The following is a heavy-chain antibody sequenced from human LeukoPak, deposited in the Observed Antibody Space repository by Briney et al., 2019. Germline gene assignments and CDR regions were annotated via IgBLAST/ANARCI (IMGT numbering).Heavy chain of an antibody. V-gene: IGHV4-61*02. Sequence: SQTLSLTCTDSGGSISSGDYYWSWIRQPAGKGLEWIGRISASGNTNYNPSLKSRVTMSVDTSMNLFALKLSSVTAADTAVYYCARQGVATAIDYWGQGTLVTVSS. J-gene: IGHJ4*02. D-gene: IGHD2-21*02. CDR3: ARQGVATAIDY. CDR2: ISASGNT. CDR1: GGSISSGDYY.